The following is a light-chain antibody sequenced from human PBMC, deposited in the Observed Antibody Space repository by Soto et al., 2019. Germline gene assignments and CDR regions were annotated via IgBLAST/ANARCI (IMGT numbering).Light chain of an antibody. CDR3: QQYGSSPPDT. J-gene: IGKJ2*01. CDR2: RAS. V-gene: IGKV3-20*01. CDR1: QIVKSNY. Sequence: ELVLTQSPGTLSLSPGERATLSCRASQIVKSNYLAWYQQRPGQAPRLLIYRASTRATGIPDRFSGSGSGTDFTLTISRLEPEDLAVYYGQQYGSSPPDTFGQGTKLEIK.